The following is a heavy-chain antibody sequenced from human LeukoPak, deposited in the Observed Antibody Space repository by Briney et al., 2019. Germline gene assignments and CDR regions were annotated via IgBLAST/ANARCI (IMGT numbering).Heavy chain of an antibody. CDR1: GGSISSSSYY. D-gene: IGHD3-10*01. CDR3: AGITMVWGARFDY. J-gene: IGHJ4*02. V-gene: IGHV4-39*07. CDR2: IYYSGST. Sequence: PSETLSLTCTVSGGSISSSSYYWGWIRQPPGKGLEWIGSIYYSGSTYYNPSLKSRVTISVDTSKNQFSLKLSSVTAADTAVYYCAGITMVWGARFDYWGQGTLVTVSS.